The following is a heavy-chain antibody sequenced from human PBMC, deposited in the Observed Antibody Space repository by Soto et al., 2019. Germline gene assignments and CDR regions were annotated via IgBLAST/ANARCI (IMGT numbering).Heavy chain of an antibody. J-gene: IGHJ5*02. CDR1: GGCFSGYY. CDR2: ISESGST. Sequence: SETLSVTCAVYGGCFSGYYWSWIRQPPGKGLEWIGEISESGSTKHNPSLKSRVTISVDTSKNQFSLKLSSVTAADTAVYYCARSRRGFGSTWFDWFDPWGQGTLVTVSS. V-gene: IGHV4-34*01. CDR3: ARSRRGFGSTWFDWFDP. D-gene: IGHD6-13*01.